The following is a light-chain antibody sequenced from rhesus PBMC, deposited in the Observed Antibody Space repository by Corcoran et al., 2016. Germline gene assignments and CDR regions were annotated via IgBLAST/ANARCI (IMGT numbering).Light chain of an antibody. V-gene: IGKV1-74*01. J-gene: IGKJ3*01. CDR3: QHSYGTPFT. CDR1: ENVNNY. Sequence: DIQMTQSPSSLSASVGDRVTITCRASENVNNYLHWYQQKQGKTPKLLSYKASTLQSGVPSRFSGSGSRTDCTLTISSLQPVDFTTYYCQHSYGTPFTFGHGTKLDIK. CDR2: KAS.